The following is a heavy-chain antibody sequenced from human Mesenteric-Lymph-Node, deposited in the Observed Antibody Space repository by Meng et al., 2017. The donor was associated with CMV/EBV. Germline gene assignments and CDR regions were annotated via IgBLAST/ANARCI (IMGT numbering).Heavy chain of an antibody. J-gene: IGHJ5*02. CDR1: GGSISSSWHY. Sequence: LLHASGPRRVKPSGTLSLKRTVSGGSISSSWHYWGWIRQPTGKGLEWIGSIFYSGSAHYNPALESRVTISIDKSKNEFFLNLGSVTAADTAMYFCARDTLTYSYGPGWIDPWGQGTLVTVSS. D-gene: IGHD3-10*01. V-gene: IGHV4-39*02. CDR3: ARDTLTYSYGPGWIDP. CDR2: IFYSGSA.